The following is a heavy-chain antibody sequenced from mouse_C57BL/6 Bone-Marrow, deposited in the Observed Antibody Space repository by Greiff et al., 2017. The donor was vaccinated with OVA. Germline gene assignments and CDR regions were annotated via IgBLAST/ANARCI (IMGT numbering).Heavy chain of an antibody. CDR1: GYTFTSYW. Sequence: VQLHQPGAELVMPGASVKLSCKASGYTFTSYWMHWVKQRPGQGLEWIGEIDPSDSYTNYNQKFKGKSTLTVDKSSSTAYMQLSSLTSEDAAVYYCARGNLPPFDYWGQGTTLTVSS. D-gene: IGHD2-1*01. CDR3: ARGNLPPFDY. V-gene: IGHV1-69*01. CDR2: IDPSDSYT. J-gene: IGHJ2*01.